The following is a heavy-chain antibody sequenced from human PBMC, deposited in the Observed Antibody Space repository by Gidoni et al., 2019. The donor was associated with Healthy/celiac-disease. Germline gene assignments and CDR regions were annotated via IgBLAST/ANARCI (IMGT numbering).Heavy chain of an antibody. J-gene: IGHJ4*02. D-gene: IGHD6-19*01. Sequence: QVQLVQSAAEVQKPGSSVKVSCKASVGPFSSYAISWVRQAPGQGLEWMGGIIPIFGTANYAQKFQGRVTITADESTSTAYMELSSLRSEDTAVYYCARHTAGESIAVASLDYWGQGTLVTVSS. CDR1: VGPFSSYA. V-gene: IGHV1-69*01. CDR2: IIPIFGTA. CDR3: ARHTAGESIAVASLDY.